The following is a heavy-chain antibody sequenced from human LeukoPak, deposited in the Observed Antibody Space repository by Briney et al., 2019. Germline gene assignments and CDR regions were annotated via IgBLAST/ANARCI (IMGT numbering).Heavy chain of an antibody. CDR3: AKDSSPYCSSTSCYTGFDY. CDR1: GFTFDDYA. Sequence: GGSLRLSCAASGFTFDDYAINWVRQAPGKGLEWVSGINWNSGSIGYADSVKGRFTISRDNAKNSLHLQMNSLRAEDTALYYCAKDSSPYCSSTSCYTGFDYWGQGTLVTVSS. CDR2: INWNSGSI. J-gene: IGHJ4*02. V-gene: IGHV3-9*01. D-gene: IGHD2-2*02.